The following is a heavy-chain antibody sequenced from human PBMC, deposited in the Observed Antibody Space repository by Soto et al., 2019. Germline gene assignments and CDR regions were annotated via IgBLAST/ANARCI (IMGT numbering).Heavy chain of an antibody. Sequence: PGGSLRLSCAASGFTFRSFAMHWVRQAPGKGLEWVAVISFDGSNKYNADSVKGRFTISRDNSKNTLYLQMNSLRTEDTAVYFCARGSDSSDAFDIWGQGTMVTVSS. J-gene: IGHJ3*02. CDR3: ARGSDSSDAFDI. CDR1: GFTFRSFA. CDR2: ISFDGSNK. D-gene: IGHD6-13*01. V-gene: IGHV3-30-3*01.